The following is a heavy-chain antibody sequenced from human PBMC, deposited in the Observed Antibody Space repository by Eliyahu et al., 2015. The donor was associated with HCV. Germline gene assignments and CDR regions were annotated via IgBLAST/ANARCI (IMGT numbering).Heavy chain of an antibody. Sequence: QVQLQQWGAGLLKPSETLSLTCAVYGGSFSGYYWSWIRQPPGKGLEWIGEINHSGSTNYNPSLKSRVTISVDTSKNQFSLKLSSVTAADTAVYYCARGRGPGIDYWGQGTLVTVSS. CDR2: INHSGST. CDR1: GGSFSGYY. D-gene: IGHD3-10*01. J-gene: IGHJ4*02. CDR3: ARGRGPGIDY. V-gene: IGHV4-34*01.